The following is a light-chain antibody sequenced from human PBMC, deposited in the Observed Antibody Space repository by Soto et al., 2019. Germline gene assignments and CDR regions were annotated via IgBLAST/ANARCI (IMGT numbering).Light chain of an antibody. CDR3: KQSSDFPLT. V-gene: IGKV1-39*01. Sequence: IQMTQSPSSVSSSVWDRVTITSLASQSISSYLYWYQQKPGKDPKLLIYAASSLQSGVPSTFSGSGSGTDFTLTISSLQPEDFATYFCKQSSDFPLTFGGGTKVDIK. J-gene: IGKJ4*01. CDR2: AAS. CDR1: QSISSY.